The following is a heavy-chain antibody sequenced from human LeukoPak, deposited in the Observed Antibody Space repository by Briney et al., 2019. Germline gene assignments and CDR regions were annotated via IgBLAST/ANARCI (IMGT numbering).Heavy chain of an antibody. Sequence: GSLRLSCAAFSGYWMTWVRQAPGKGLEWVANIKPDGSQKYYVGSVKGRFSISRDNAENSLYLQMNSLRAEDTAVYYCASSGWSLRDYWGQGTLVTVSS. V-gene: IGHV3-7*01. CDR1: SGYW. CDR2: IKPDGSQK. J-gene: IGHJ4*02. CDR3: ASSGWSLRDY. D-gene: IGHD6-19*01.